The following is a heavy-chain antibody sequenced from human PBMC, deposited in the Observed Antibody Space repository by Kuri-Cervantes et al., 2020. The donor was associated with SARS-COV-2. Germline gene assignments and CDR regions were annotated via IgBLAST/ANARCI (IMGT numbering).Heavy chain of an antibody. Sequence: GGSLRLSCAASGFTFSSYAMSWVRQAPGKGLEWVSAISGSGGRTYYADSVKGRFTISRDNSKNTLYLQMNSLRVEDTAVYYCAPYPSYDYGDYVAVYYFDYWGQGTLVTVSS. V-gene: IGHV3-23*01. CDR1: GFTFSSYA. CDR3: APYPSYDYGDYVAVYYFDY. CDR2: ISGSGGRT. J-gene: IGHJ4*02. D-gene: IGHD4-17*01.